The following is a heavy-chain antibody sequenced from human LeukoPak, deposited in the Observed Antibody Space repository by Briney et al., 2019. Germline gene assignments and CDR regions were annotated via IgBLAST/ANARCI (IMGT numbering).Heavy chain of an antibody. CDR1: GGSISSSTYY. CDR3: ARDILATSIAAPYY. J-gene: IGHJ4*02. V-gene: IGHV4-39*07. Sequence: TPSATLSLTCTVSGGSISSSTYYWGWIRQPPGKGLEWIGSIFYSGRTYYNPSLKSRVTMSVDTSKNQFSLRLSSVNAADTAVYYCARDILATSIAAPYYWGQGTLVTVSS. CDR2: IFYSGRT. D-gene: IGHD6-13*01.